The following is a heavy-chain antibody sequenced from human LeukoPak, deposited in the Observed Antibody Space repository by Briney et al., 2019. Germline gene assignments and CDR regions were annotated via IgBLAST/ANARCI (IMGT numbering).Heavy chain of an antibody. CDR3: ARPRDWNYGFTYFDY. J-gene: IGHJ4*02. CDR2: IYYSGST. Sequence: SETLSLTCTVSGYSISSGYYWGWIRQPPGKGLEWIGSIYYSGSTYYNPSPKSRVTISVDTSKNQFSLKLSSVTAADTAVYYCARPRDWNYGFTYFDYWGQGTLVTVSS. CDR1: GYSISSGYY. D-gene: IGHD1-7*01. V-gene: IGHV4-38-2*02.